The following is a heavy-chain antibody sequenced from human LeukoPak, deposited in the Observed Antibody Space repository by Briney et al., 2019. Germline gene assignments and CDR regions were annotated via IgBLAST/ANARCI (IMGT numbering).Heavy chain of an antibody. J-gene: IGHJ5*02. CDR2: IYYSGST. V-gene: IGHV4-59*08. CDR3: ARHGRDGYNYYNWFDP. Sequence: PSETLSLTCTVSGGSISSYYWSWIRQPPGKGLEWIGSIYYSGSTNHNPSLKSRVTISVATSKTQFSLKLSPVTAADPAVDYCARHGRDGYNYYNWFDPWGQGTLVTVSS. CDR1: GGSISSYY. D-gene: IGHD5-24*01.